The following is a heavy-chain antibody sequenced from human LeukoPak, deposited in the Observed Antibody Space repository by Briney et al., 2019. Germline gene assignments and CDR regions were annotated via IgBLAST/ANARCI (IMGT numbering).Heavy chain of an antibody. D-gene: IGHD2-8*01. J-gene: IGHJ6*04. CDR2: FIPVLGTA. CDR3: AGIPVFGVVLHQEPV. Sequence: ASAKVSCKASGYTFTSYYMHWVRQAPGQGLEWMGVFIPVLGTANSTQNFQDRVSITADISTHTVYMELSSLKSEDTAVYFCAGIPVFGVVLHQEPVWGKGTTVTVSS. V-gene: IGHV1-46*01. CDR1: GYTFTSYY.